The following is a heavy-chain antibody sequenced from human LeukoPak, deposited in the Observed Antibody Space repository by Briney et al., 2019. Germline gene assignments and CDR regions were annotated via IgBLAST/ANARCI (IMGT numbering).Heavy chain of an antibody. D-gene: IGHD6-19*01. CDR2: IYSGGST. CDR3: AREGNIAVAGVYYYYYYGMDV. CDR1: GFTVIGNY. J-gene: IGHJ6*02. V-gene: IGHV3-66*01. Sequence: GGSLRLSSAPSGFTVIGNYMSGVREAPGKRLEWVSVIYSGGSTHYADSVKGRVTISRDNSKNTLYIKMNSLRGEDTAVYYCAREGNIAVAGVYYYYYYGMDVWGQGTTVTVSS.